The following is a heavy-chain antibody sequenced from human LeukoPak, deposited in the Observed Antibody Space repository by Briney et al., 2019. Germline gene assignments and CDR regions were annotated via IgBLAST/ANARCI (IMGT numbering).Heavy chain of an antibody. J-gene: IGHJ4*02. CDR3: ARDLFSVVPSPYFDL. V-gene: IGHV3-11*04. CDR1: GFTFSAYY. Sequence: GGSLRLSCAASGFTFSAYYMGWIRQAPGKGLEWVSFISSGGTTTDYADSVKGRFTVSRDNTKNLVYLHMNSLRAEDSALYYCARDLFSVVPSPYFDLWGQGTLVTVPS. CDR2: ISSGGTTT. D-gene: IGHD2-15*01.